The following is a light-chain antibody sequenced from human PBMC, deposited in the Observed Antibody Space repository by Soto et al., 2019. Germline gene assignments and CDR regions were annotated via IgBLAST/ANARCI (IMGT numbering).Light chain of an antibody. CDR3: VEGTHWPWT. Sequence: DVVMTQSPLSLSVTLGQPASISCRSSQGLVYSDGNTFLNWFHQRPGQSPRRLIYQVSNRGSGVPARFSGSGSGTDYTLIISRVEAEDVGIYYCVEGTHWPWTFGQGTKVELK. CDR2: QVS. CDR1: QGLVYSDGNTF. J-gene: IGKJ1*01. V-gene: IGKV2-30*01.